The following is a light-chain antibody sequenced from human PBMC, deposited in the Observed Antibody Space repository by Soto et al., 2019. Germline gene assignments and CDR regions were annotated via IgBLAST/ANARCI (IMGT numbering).Light chain of an antibody. Sequence: DIQMTQSPSSLSASVGDRVTITCQASQDISKYLNWYQQQPGKAPKLLIYDASNLETGVPSRFSGTGSGTYYTFTISSLHPEDFATYHCQQYDSFPFTFDPGTKVEIK. CDR3: QQYDSFPFT. CDR2: DAS. CDR1: QDISKY. V-gene: IGKV1-33*01. J-gene: IGKJ3*01.